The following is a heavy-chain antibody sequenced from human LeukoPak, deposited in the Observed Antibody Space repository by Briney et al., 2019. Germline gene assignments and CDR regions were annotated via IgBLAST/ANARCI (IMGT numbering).Heavy chain of an antibody. D-gene: IGHD3-22*01. Sequence: GGSLRLSCAASGFTFGDYGMSWVRQAPGKGLEWVSGINWNGGSTGYADSVKGRFTISRDNAKNSLYLQMNSLRAEDTALYYCARDLDSSGYYYSLDAFDIWGQGTMVTVSS. CDR1: GFTFGDYG. CDR2: INWNGGST. J-gene: IGHJ3*02. V-gene: IGHV3-20*04. CDR3: ARDLDSSGYYYSLDAFDI.